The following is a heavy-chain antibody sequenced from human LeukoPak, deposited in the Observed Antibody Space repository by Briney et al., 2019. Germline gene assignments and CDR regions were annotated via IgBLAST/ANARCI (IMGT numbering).Heavy chain of an antibody. CDR3: ARHGSSWYYFDY. V-gene: IGHV4-39*01. Sequence: PSQTLSLTXTVSGGSISSSSYYWGWIRQPPGKGLERIGSIYYSGSSSYNPSLKSRVTISVDTSKNQFSLKLSSVTAADTAVYYCARHGSSWYYFDYWGQGTLVTVSS. J-gene: IGHJ4*02. CDR1: GGSISSSSYY. CDR2: IYYSGSS. D-gene: IGHD6-13*01.